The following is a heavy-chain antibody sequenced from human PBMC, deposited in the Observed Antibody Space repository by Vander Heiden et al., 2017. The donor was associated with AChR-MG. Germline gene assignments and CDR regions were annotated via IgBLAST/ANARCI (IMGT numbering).Heavy chain of an antibody. V-gene: IGHV4-38-2*01. Sequence: QVQLQESGPGLVKPSETLSLTCAVSGYSISSGYYWGWIRQPPGKGLGWIGSIYHSGSTYYNPSRKSRVTISVDTSKNQFSLKLSSVTAADTAVYYCASLRGYSGYGDWGQGTLVTVSS. CDR1: GYSISSGYY. CDR3: ASLRGYSGYGD. D-gene: IGHD5-12*01. CDR2: IYHSGST. J-gene: IGHJ4*02.